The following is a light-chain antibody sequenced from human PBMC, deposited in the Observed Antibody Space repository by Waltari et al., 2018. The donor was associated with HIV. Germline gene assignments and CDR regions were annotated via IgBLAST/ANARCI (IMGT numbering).Light chain of an antibody. Sequence: DIQMTQTPSTLSASVGDRVTLTCRASQSIRSWLAWYQQKPGKAPKLLIYKASNLESGVPSRFSGSGSGTEFTLTISSLQPDDFATYYCQQYNSFSRTFGQGTKVEIK. CDR2: KAS. V-gene: IGKV1-5*03. CDR3: QQYNSFSRT. CDR1: QSIRSW. J-gene: IGKJ1*01.